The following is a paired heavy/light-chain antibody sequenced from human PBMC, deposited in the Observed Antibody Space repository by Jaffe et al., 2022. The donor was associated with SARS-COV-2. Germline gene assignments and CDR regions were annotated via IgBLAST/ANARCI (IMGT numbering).Heavy chain of an antibody. J-gene: IGHJ4*02. CDR2: IRDSGDDS. D-gene: IGHD4-17*01. V-gene: IGHV3-23*01. Sequence: EVQLLESGGGLVQPGGSLRLSCAASGFSFSNYAMSWVRQAPGKGLEDVSAIRDSGDDSYYADSIKGRFTISRDNSRNTLYLQMNSLRAEDTAVYYCAKSRGATVNTNYFDSWGQGTLVTVSS. CDR1: GFSFSNYA. CDR3: AKSRGATVNTNYFDS.
Light chain of an antibody. CDR3: QQTYSTPYT. CDR1: QTISSY. J-gene: IGKJ2*01. V-gene: IGKV1-39*01. CDR2: AAS. Sequence: DIQMTQSPSSLSASVGDRVTITCRASQTISSYLNWYQHKPGKAPKVLIYAASSLQGGVPSRFSGSGSGTDFTLTISSLQPEDFATYYCQQTYSTPYTFGQGTTLEIK.